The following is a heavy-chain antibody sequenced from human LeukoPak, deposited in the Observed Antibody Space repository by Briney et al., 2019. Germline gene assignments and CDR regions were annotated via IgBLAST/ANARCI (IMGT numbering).Heavy chain of an antibody. J-gene: IGHJ4*02. Sequence: PGGSLRLSCAASGFTFSSFAMTWVRQAPGKGLEWVSSISGTGSSTYHADSVKGRFTISRDSSKNTLYLQMNSLTAEDTAIYYCARDTYRAAAKYYFDYWGQGTLVTVSS. CDR3: ARDTYRAAAKYYFDY. V-gene: IGHV3-23*01. CDR2: ISGTGSST. CDR1: GFTFSSFA. D-gene: IGHD6-13*01.